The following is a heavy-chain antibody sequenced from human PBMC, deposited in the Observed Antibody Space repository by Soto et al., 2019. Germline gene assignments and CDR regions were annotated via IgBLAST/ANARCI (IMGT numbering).Heavy chain of an antibody. V-gene: IGHV3-7*01. D-gene: IGHD3-16*01. CDR1: GFTFSDSW. CDR2: INQDGSGK. Sequence: GGSLRLSCSASGFTFSDSWMDWARQVPGKGPEWVANINQDGSGKNYVDSVKGRFTISRDNAKNSLYLQMNSLRAEDTAVYYCASLGRHGWGQGTTVTVSS. CDR3: ASLGRHG. J-gene: IGHJ6*02.